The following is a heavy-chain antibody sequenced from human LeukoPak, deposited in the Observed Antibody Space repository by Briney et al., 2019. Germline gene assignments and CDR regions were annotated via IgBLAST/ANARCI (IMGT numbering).Heavy chain of an antibody. CDR3: ARDPSGDYCDY. J-gene: IGHJ4*02. CDR2: IWYDGSNK. Sequence: HPGGSLRLSCAGSGFTFSSYWMGWVRQAPGKGLEWVAVIWYDGSNKYYADSVKGRFTISRDNSKNTLYLQMNSLRAEDTAVYYCARDPSGDYCDYWGQGTLVTVSS. CDR1: GFTFSSYW. V-gene: IGHV3-33*08. D-gene: IGHD4-17*01.